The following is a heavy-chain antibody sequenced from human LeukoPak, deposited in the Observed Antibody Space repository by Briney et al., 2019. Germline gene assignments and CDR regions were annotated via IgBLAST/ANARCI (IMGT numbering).Heavy chain of an antibody. J-gene: IGHJ4*02. CDR3: ASGMYYYDSSGYYYYFDY. CDR1: GGSISSSSYY. V-gene: IGHV4-39*01. CDR2: TYYSGST. D-gene: IGHD3-22*01. Sequence: SETLSLTCTVSGGSISSSSYYWGWIRQPPGKGLEWIGSTYYSGSTYYNPSLRSRVTISVDTSKNQFSLKLSSVTAADTAVYYCASGMYYYDSSGYYYYFDYWGQGTLVTVSS.